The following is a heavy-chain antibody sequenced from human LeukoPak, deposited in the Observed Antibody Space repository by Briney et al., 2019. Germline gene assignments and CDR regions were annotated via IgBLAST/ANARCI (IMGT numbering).Heavy chain of an antibody. CDR3: ARQDYASWRGYTKTVFDI. CDR1: GFSFSDYS. Sequence: PGGTLRLSCAASGFSFSDYSMTCIRHAPGKGVEWLSYISDSGSIIYYAESVKGRFSTSRDNAKHAVYLQMNSVRAEDPALYYCARQDYASWRGYTKTVFDIWGRGTMVTVSS. J-gene: IGHJ3*02. D-gene: IGHD3-3*01. CDR2: ISDSGSII. V-gene: IGHV3-11*04.